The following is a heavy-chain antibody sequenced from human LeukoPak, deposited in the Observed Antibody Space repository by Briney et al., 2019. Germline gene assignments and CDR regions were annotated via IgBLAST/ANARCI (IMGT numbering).Heavy chain of an antibody. V-gene: IGHV1-8*01. J-gene: IGHJ4*02. Sequence: ASVKVSCTASGYTFTSYDINWVRQATGQGLEWMGWMNPNSGNTGYAQKFQGRVTMTRNTSISTAYMELSSLRSEDTAVYYCAREWGAGEWRDFIVATIDYWGQGTLVTVSS. CDR3: AREWGAGEWRDFIVATIDY. D-gene: IGHD5-12*01. CDR2: MNPNSGNT. CDR1: GYTFTSYD.